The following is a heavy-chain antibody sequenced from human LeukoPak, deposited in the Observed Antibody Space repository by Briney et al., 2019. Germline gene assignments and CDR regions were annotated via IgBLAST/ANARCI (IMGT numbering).Heavy chain of an antibody. CDR2: INHSGST. V-gene: IGHV4-34*10. Sequence: SETLSLTSAVYGGSFSGYSWSWIRQPPGKGLEWIGEINHSGSTKYSPSLKSRVTMSVDTSKNQFSLKLTSVTAADTAVYYCARDAYYYGSGSYPFDPWGQGTLVTVSS. CDR1: GGSFSGYS. D-gene: IGHD3-10*01. J-gene: IGHJ5*02. CDR3: ARDAYYYGSGSYPFDP.